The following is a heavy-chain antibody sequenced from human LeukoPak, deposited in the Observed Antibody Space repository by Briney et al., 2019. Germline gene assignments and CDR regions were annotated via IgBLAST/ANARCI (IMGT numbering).Heavy chain of an antibody. V-gene: IGHV3-53*01. J-gene: IGHJ4*02. D-gene: IGHD6-13*01. Sequence: GGSLRLSCAASGFTVSSNYMSWVRQAPGKGLEWVSVIYSGGSTYYADSVKGRFTISRDNSRNTLYLQMNSLRAEDTAVYYCATTGPQQLVQPFDYWGQGTLVTVSS. CDR3: ATTGPQQLVQPFDY. CDR2: IYSGGST. CDR1: GFTVSSNY.